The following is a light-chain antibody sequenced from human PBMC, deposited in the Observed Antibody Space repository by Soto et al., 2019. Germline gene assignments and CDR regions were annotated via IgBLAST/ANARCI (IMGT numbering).Light chain of an antibody. CDR3: CSYAGSSTLV. CDR1: SSDVGSYNL. Sequence: QSALTQPASVSGSLGQSITISCTGTSSDVGSYNLVSWYQQHPGKAPKLMIYEGSKRPSGVSNRLSGSKSGNTASLTISGLQAEDEADYYCCSYAGSSTLVFGGGTKLTVL. J-gene: IGLJ2*01. CDR2: EGS. V-gene: IGLV2-23*01.